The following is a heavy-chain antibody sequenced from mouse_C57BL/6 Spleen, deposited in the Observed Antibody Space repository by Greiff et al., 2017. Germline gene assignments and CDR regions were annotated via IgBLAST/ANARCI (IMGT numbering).Heavy chain of an antibody. CDR2: INPNYGTT. J-gene: IGHJ1*03. CDR1: GYSFTDYN. D-gene: IGHD1-1*01. V-gene: IGHV1-39*01. Sequence: EVKLQESGPELVKPGASVKISCKASGYSFTDYNMNWVKQSNGKSLEWIGVINPNYGTTSYNQKFKGKATLTVDQSSSPAYMQLNSLTSEDSAVYYCARGDGSKPYWYFDVWGTGTTVTVSS. CDR3: ARGDGSKPYWYFDV.